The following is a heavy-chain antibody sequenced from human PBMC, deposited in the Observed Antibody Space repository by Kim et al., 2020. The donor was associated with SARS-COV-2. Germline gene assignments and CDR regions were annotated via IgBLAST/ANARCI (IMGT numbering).Heavy chain of an antibody. J-gene: IGHJ5*02. CDR2: IFYRGNS. Sequence: SETLSLTCTVSGGSISSDDYYWSWIRQPPGKGLEWIGHIFYRGNSDYNPSLKTRMAMSLDTSKNQFSLELKSLTAADTAVYYCAIEPVVVRADDFLPTGWFDPWRQEILVTVS. CDR1: GGSISSDDYY. D-gene: IGHD2-15*01. V-gene: IGHV4-30-4*01. CDR3: AIEPVVVRADDFLPTGWFDP.